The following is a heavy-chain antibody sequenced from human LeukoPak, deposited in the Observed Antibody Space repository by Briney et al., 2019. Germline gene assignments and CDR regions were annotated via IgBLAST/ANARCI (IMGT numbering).Heavy chain of an antibody. J-gene: IGHJ4*02. D-gene: IGHD3-10*01. CDR1: GGSISSRDYY. Sequence: SETLSLTCTVSGGSISSRDYYWSWIRQPPGKGLEWIGYIYYSGSTYYNPSLKSRLTIPIDTSKNQFSLRLSSVTAADTAVYYCARGIYGSGSSYLHYWGQGTLVTVSS. CDR3: ARGIYGSGSSYLHY. CDR2: IYYSGST. V-gene: IGHV4-30-4*01.